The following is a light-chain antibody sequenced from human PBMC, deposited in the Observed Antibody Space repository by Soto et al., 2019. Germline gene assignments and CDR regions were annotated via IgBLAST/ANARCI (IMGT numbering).Light chain of an antibody. CDR1: QSVGINY. CDR3: QQFVASLT. Sequence: EIVLTQSPATLSLSPGERATLSCGASQSVGINYLAWYQQKPGLAPRLLMYDVSKRFTGTPDRFSGSGSGTDFTLTIARLEPEDSAGYYFQQFVASLTFGGATKVAIK. V-gene: IGKV3D-20*01. J-gene: IGKJ4*01. CDR2: DVS.